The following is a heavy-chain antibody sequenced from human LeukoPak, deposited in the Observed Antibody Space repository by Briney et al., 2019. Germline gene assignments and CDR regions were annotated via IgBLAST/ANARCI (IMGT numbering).Heavy chain of an antibody. CDR2: INHSGST. CDR3: ARVSADSSDRPMTSYYFDY. Sequence: SETLSRTCAVYGGSFSGYYWSWIRQPPGKGLEWIGEINHSGSTNYNPSLKSRVTISVDTSKNQFSLKLSSVTAADTAVYYCARVSADSSDRPMTSYYFDYWGQGTLVTVSS. J-gene: IGHJ4*02. CDR1: GGSFSGYY. D-gene: IGHD3-22*01. V-gene: IGHV4-34*01.